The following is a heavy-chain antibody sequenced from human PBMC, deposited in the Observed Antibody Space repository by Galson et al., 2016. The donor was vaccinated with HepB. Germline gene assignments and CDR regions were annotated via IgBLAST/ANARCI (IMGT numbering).Heavy chain of an antibody. J-gene: IGHJ3*01. Sequence: QSGAEVKKPGESLMISCKASGYSFTTYWIGWVRQMPGKGLEWMGIIFPGDSDTRYSPTFQHQVTISADKSISTAYLQWSSLKAPDSAMYYCARHTVVDGGEDLDASEFWGQGTRVTVSS. CDR2: IFPGDSDT. D-gene: IGHD4-23*01. CDR3: ARHTVVDGGEDLDASEF. V-gene: IGHV5-51*01. CDR1: GYSFTTYW.